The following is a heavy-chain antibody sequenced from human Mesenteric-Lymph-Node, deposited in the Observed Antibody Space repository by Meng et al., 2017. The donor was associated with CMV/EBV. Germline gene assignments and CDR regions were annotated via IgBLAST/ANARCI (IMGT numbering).Heavy chain of an antibody. CDR3: AKDGLEATTTLDAFDI. CDR2: ISYSGGIT. J-gene: IGHJ3*02. V-gene: IGHV3-23*01. Sequence: GGSLRLSCVASGFTFSNYAMSWVRQAPGKGLEWVSVISYSGGITYYADPVKGRFGISRDNSKNTLYLQMDSLGAEDTAVYYCAKDGLEATTTLDAFDIWGQGTMVTVSS. D-gene: IGHD1-26*01. CDR1: GFTFSNYA.